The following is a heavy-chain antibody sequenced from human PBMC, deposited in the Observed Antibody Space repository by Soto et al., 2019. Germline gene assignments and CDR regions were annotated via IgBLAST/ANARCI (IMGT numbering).Heavy chain of an antibody. CDR1: GFTFSSYS. J-gene: IGHJ6*02. V-gene: IGHV3-48*02. Sequence: EVQLVESGGGLVQPGGSLRLSCAASGFTFSSYSMNWVRQAPGKGLEWVSYISSSSSTIYYADSVKGRFTISRDNAKNSLYLQMNSLRDDDTAVYYCARGVAGPPDYYYYGMDVWGQGTTVTVCS. D-gene: IGHD6-19*01. CDR2: ISSSSSTI. CDR3: ARGVAGPPDYYYYGMDV.